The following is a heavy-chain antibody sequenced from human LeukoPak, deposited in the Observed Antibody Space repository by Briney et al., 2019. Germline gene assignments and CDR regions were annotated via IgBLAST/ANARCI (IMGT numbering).Heavy chain of an antibody. V-gene: IGHV4-39*01. J-gene: IGHJ4*02. CDR2: IYYSGNT. CDR1: GVSVSSSNSY. Sequence: SETLSLTCTVSGVSVSSSNSYWGWIRQPPGKGLEWIGSIYYSGNTYYNASLKSQVSISIDTSKNQFSLKLTSVTAADTAVYYCARQTGSGLFILPGGQGTLVTVSS. CDR3: ARQTGSGLFILP. D-gene: IGHD3/OR15-3a*01.